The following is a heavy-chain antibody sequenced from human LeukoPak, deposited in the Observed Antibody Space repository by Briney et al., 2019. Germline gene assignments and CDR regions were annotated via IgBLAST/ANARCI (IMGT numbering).Heavy chain of an antibody. V-gene: IGHV4-61*02. J-gene: IGHJ4*02. CDR3: ARSGGVGRRTTDIDY. CDR2: IYTSGST. Sequence: SETLSLTCTVSGGSISSGSYYWSWIRQPAGKGLEWIGRIYTSGSTNYNPSLKSRVTISVDTSKNQFSLKLSSVTAADTAVYYCARSGGVGRRTTDIDYWGQGTLVTASS. D-gene: IGHD1-1*01. CDR1: GGSISSGSYY.